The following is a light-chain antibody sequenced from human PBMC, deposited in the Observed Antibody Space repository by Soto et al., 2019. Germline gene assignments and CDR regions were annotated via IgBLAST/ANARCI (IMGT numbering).Light chain of an antibody. CDR2: DVG. CDR3: SSYTRSSTVV. CDR1: SSDVGGYNY. J-gene: IGLJ2*01. Sequence: QSALTQPASVSGSPGQSITISCTGTSSDVGGYNYVSWYQHHPGKAPKLMIYDVGNRPSGVSNRFSGSKSGNTASLTISGLQAEDEADYYCSSYTRSSTVVFGGGTKLTVL. V-gene: IGLV2-14*03.